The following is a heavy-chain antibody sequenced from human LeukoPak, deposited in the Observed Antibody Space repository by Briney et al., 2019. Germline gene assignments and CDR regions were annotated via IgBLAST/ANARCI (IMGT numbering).Heavy chain of an antibody. J-gene: IGHJ4*02. CDR3: ARESPDGSGSY. Sequence: ASVKVSCKASGYMFSSYGISWVRQAPGQGLEWMGGIIPIFGTANYAQKFQGRVTITADESTSTAYMELSSLRSEDTAVYYCARESPDGSGSYWGQGTLVTVSS. CDR1: GYMFSSYG. V-gene: IGHV1-69*13. D-gene: IGHD3-10*01. CDR2: IIPIFGTA.